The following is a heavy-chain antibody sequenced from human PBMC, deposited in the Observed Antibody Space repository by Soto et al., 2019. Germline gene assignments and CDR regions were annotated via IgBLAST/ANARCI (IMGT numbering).Heavy chain of an antibody. CDR1: GFTFSSYG. J-gene: IGHJ4*02. Sequence: QVQLVESGGGVVQPGRSLRLSCAASGFTFSSYGMHWVRQAPGKGLELVAVISYDGSNKYYADSVKGRFTISRDNSKNTLHLQMNSLRAEDTAVYYCAKAPVRWGSGYDPPDYWGQGTLVTVSS. CDR2: ISYDGSNK. D-gene: IGHD5-12*01. CDR3: AKAPVRWGSGYDPPDY. V-gene: IGHV3-30*18.